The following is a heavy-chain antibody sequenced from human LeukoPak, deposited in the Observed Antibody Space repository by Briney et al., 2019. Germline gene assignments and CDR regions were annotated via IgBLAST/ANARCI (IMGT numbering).Heavy chain of an antibody. CDR1: GGSISSGGYY. V-gene: IGHV4-31*03. Sequence: SQTLSLTCTVSGGSISSGGYYWSWIRQHPGKGLEWIGYIYYSGSTYYNPSLKSRVTISVDTFKNQFSLKLSSVTAADTAVYYCARDNGDYVDYWGQGTLVTVSS. J-gene: IGHJ4*02. CDR3: ARDNGDYVDY. D-gene: IGHD4-17*01. CDR2: IYYSGST.